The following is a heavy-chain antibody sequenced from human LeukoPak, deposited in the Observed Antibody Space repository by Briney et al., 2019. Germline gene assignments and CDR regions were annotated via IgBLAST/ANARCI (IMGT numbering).Heavy chain of an antibody. CDR1: EFTFSSYG. D-gene: IGHD2/OR15-2a*01. CDR3: ARGLYPDY. Sequence: GGSLRLSCAASEFTFSSYGMHWVRQAPGKGLEWVASIRYDGSNKYYADSVKGRFTISRDNSKHTLYLQMDSLRAEDTAVYYCARGLYPDYWGHGTLVTVSS. CDR2: IRYDGSNK. J-gene: IGHJ4*01. V-gene: IGHV3-30*02.